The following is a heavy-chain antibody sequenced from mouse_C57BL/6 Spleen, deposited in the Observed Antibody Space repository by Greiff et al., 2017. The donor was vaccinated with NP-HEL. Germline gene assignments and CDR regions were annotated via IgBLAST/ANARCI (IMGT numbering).Heavy chain of an antibody. Sequence: QVQLQQPGAELVKPGASVKLSCKASGYTFTSYWMQWVKQRPGQGLEWIGEIDPSDSYTNYNQKFKGKATLTVDKSSSTAYMQLSSLTSEDSAVYYCARKPYNYFDYWGQGTTLTVSS. CDR2: IDPSDSYT. J-gene: IGHJ2*01. CDR3: ARKPYNYFDY. D-gene: IGHD2-10*01. CDR1: GYTFTSYW. V-gene: IGHV1-50*01.